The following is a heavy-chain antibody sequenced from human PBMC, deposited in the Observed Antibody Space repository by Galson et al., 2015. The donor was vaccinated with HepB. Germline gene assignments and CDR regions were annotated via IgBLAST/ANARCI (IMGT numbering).Heavy chain of an antibody. CDR3: ARGLPSIISIQSPGNDNWFDP. V-gene: IGHV1-18*01. D-gene: IGHD3-16*02. Sequence: SVKVSCKASGYTFTSYGISWVRQAPGQGLEWMGWISAYSGNTNYAQKLQGRVTMTTDTSTSTAYMELRSLRSDDTAVYYCARGLPSIISIQSPGNDNWFDPWGQGTLVTVSS. J-gene: IGHJ5*02. CDR1: GYTFTSYG. CDR2: ISAYSGNT.